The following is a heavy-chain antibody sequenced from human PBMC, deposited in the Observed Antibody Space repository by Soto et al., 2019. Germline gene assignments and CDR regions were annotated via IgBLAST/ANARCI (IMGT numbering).Heavy chain of an antibody. CDR2: INTDGSIT. Sequence: HPGGSLRLSXAASGFTFSSYWMHWVRQVPGKGLVWVSRINTDGSITSHADSVKGRFTISRDNAKNTLYLQMNSLRADDTAVYYCTRDSGGRDAYWGQGALVTVSS. CDR1: GFTFSSYW. D-gene: IGHD2-15*01. J-gene: IGHJ4*02. V-gene: IGHV3-74*01. CDR3: TRDSGGRDAY.